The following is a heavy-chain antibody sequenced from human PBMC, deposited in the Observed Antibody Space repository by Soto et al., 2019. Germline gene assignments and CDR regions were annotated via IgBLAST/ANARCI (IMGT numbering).Heavy chain of an antibody. CDR2: TNHSGST. J-gene: IGHJ4*02. D-gene: IGHD5-12*01. Sequence: LSLTCAVYGGSFSGYYWSWIRQPPGKGLEWIGETNHSGSTNYNPSLKSRVTISVDTSKNQFSRKLSSVTAADTAVYYCAGSPVATIYGGYFDYWGQGTLVTVSS. CDR1: GGSFSGYY. CDR3: AGSPVATIYGGYFDY. V-gene: IGHV4-34*01.